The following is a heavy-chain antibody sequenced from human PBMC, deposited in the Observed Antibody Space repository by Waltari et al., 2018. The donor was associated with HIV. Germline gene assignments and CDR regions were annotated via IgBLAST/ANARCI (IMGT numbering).Heavy chain of an antibody. CDR2: GDGDGRT. CDR3: ARGASGRLQARGGYCGLDI. D-gene: IGHD2-15*01. Sequence: EVKVVESGGALVQPGGSLRLSCVGSGFPVSHNYMMWVRQSPGGGCGGVSSGDGDGRTDYRERAKGRFTITRDTSKNTVFLQMNSLGLEDTGICYCARGASGRLQARGGYCGLDIWGRGTTVTVSS. V-gene: IGHV3-66*02. CDR1: GFPVSHNY. J-gene: IGHJ6*02.